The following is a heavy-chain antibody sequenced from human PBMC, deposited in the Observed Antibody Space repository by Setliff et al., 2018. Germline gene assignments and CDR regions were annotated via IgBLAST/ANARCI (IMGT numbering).Heavy chain of an antibody. CDR3: ARGNMDVVAAGGKYSGLAF. Sequence: GASVKVSCKASGGTFRSDAISWVRQAPGQGLEWMGGTIPMFDRPNYAQKFQGRVAITADESTNTAYIEISSLRYEDTAVYYCARGNMDVVAAGGKYSGLAFWGQGTTVTVSS. J-gene: IGHJ6*02. V-gene: IGHV1-69*13. D-gene: IGHD6-13*01. CDR2: TIPMFDRP. CDR1: GGTFRSDA.